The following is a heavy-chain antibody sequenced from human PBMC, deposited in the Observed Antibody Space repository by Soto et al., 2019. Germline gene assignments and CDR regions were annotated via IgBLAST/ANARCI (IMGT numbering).Heavy chain of an antibody. Sequence: QVQLVESGGGLVQPGGSLRLSCAASGFIFSSYDMHWVRQAPGKGLEWVAVIRYGGSNKYYADAVKGRFTISRDNSKNTLYMQMNSLRAEDTAVYLCARSAYPEGIDPWGQGTLVTVSS. V-gene: IGHV3-33*08. J-gene: IGHJ5*02. CDR2: IRYGGSNK. CDR1: GFIFSSYD. CDR3: ARSAYPEGIDP. D-gene: IGHD2-2*01.